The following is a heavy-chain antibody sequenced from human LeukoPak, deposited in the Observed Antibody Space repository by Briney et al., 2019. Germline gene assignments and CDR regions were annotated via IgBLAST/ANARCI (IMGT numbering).Heavy chain of an antibody. V-gene: IGHV3-23*01. D-gene: IGHD1-14*01. CDR2: ISGSGGST. J-gene: IGHJ3*02. Sequence: PGGSLRLSCAASGFTFSNYAMSWVRQAPGKGLEWVSAISGSGGSTYYADSVKGRFTISRDNSKNTLYLQMNSLRAEDTAVYYCAKVRRYTNDAFDIWGQGTMVTVSS. CDR3: AKVRRYTNDAFDI. CDR1: GFTFSNYA.